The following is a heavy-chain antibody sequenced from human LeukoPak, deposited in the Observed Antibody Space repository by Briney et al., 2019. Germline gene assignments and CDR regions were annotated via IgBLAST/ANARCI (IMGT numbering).Heavy chain of an antibody. CDR1: GFTLRNAW. CDR2: IRSKTDGGTT. D-gene: IGHD6-19*01. Sequence: GGSLRLSCVASGFTLRNAWMSWVRQAPGKGLEWVGRIRSKTDGGTTDYAAPVKGRFTISRDDSKNTLYHQMNSLKTEDTAVYYCTTGTEQQWLSLDYWGQGTLVTVSS. J-gene: IGHJ4*02. CDR3: TTGTEQQWLSLDY. V-gene: IGHV3-15*01.